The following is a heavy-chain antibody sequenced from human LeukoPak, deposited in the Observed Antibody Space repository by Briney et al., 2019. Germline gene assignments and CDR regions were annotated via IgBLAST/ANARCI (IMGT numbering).Heavy chain of an antibody. Sequence: GGSLRLSCAVSGFTLSSHAMSWVRQAAGKGLEWVSSISGNGRHTYYADSVKGRFTISRDNSKNTLYLQINSLRAEDTAVYYCARDRGSNSYFDYWGQGTLVTVSS. CDR1: GFTLSSHA. V-gene: IGHV3-23*01. CDR2: ISGNGRHT. CDR3: ARDRGSNSYFDY. J-gene: IGHJ4*02. D-gene: IGHD1-26*01.